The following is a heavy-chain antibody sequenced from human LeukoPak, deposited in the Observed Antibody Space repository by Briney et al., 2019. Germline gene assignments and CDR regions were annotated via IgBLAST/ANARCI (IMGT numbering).Heavy chain of an antibody. Sequence: SETLSLTCAVYGVSISSGNWWTWVRQPPGKGLEWIGEINHSESTNYNPSLKSRVTISVDTSKNQFSLKLSSVTAADTAVYYCARGKSYSYGYTRYYYYGMDVWGQGTTVTVSS. CDR2: INHSEST. CDR1: GVSISSGNW. V-gene: IGHV4-4*02. D-gene: IGHD5-18*01. CDR3: ARGKSYSYGYTRYYYYGMDV. J-gene: IGHJ6*02.